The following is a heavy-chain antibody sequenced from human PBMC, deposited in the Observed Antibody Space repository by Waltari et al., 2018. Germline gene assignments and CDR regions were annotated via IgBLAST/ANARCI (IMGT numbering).Heavy chain of an antibody. CDR2: INPNSGGT. CDR1: GYTFTGYY. Sequence: QVQLVQSGAEVKKPGASVKVSCKASGYTFTGYYMHWVRQAPGKGLMWMGGINPNSGGTNYAQKFQGRVTMTRDSSISRAYRELGRLGSDDTAVYYCAGDSGWYYFDYWGQGTLVTVSS. V-gene: IGHV1-2*02. CDR3: AGDSGWYYFDY. J-gene: IGHJ4*02. D-gene: IGHD6-19*01.